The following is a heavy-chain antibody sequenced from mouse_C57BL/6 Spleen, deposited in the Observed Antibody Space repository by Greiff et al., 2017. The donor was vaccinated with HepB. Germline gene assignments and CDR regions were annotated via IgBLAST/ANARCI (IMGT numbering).Heavy chain of an antibody. CDR2: IDPETGGT. J-gene: IGHJ4*01. V-gene: IGHV1-15*01. CDR3: TENYAMDY. Sequence: VKQSPVHGLEWIGAIDPETGGTAYNQKFKGKAILTADKSSSTAYMELRSLTSEDSAVYYCTENYAMDYWGQGTSVTVSS.